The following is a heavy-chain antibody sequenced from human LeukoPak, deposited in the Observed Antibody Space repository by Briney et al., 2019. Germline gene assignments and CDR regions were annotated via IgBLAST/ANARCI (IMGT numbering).Heavy chain of an antibody. Sequence: ASVKVSCKASGYTFTNYDINWVRQATGQGLEWMGWMNPNSGYTGSAQKFQGRFTMTRNTSISTAYMELSSLRSEDTAVYYCARGAVIPATMGYYGMDVWGQGTTVSVSS. CDR2: MNPNSGYT. CDR1: GYTFTNYD. CDR3: ARGAVIPATMGYYGMDV. D-gene: IGHD2-2*01. J-gene: IGHJ6*02. V-gene: IGHV1-8*01.